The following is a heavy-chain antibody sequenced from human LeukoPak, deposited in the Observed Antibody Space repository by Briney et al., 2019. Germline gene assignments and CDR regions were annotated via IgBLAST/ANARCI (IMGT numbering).Heavy chain of an antibody. D-gene: IGHD1-1*01. CDR2: IGDTNGNT. CDR3: GRDWKLDY. J-gene: IGHJ4*02. Sequence: GGSLRLSCAASGFTFSSYAMSWVRQAPGKGLEWVSAIGDTNGNTKYADSVKGRFTISRDNSRNTLYLHLNSLRVEGTAIYYCGRDWKLDYWGQGTLVTVSS. V-gene: IGHV3-23*01. CDR1: GFTFSSYA.